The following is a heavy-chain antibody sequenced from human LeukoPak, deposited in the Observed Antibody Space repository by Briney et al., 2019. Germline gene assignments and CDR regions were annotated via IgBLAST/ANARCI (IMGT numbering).Heavy chain of an antibody. D-gene: IGHD4-17*01. CDR3: ARVARLHGDPSYFDY. CDR1: GGSISSNSYY. CDR2: IYYSGST. V-gene: IGHV4-39*06. Sequence: SETLSLTCTVSGGSISSNSYYWGWIRQPLGKERGWIGGIYYSGSTYYNPSLKSRITISVATTNYLFLLRLSSVTAAVPAGYACARVARLHGDPSYFDYWGQGTLVTVSP. J-gene: IGHJ4*02.